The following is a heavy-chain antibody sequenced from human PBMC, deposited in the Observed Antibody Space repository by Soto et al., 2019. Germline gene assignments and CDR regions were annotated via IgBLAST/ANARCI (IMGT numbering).Heavy chain of an antibody. Sequence: GASVKVSCKASGYTFSSYGINWVRQAPGQGLEWMGWISAYNGNTNYARKLQGRVTMTTDTSTSTVYMELRSLRSDDTAVYYCARDAESGSYSGYWGQGTLVTVSS. J-gene: IGHJ4*02. CDR2: ISAYNGNT. D-gene: IGHD1-26*01. V-gene: IGHV1-18*01. CDR1: GYTFSSYG. CDR3: ARDAESGSYSGY.